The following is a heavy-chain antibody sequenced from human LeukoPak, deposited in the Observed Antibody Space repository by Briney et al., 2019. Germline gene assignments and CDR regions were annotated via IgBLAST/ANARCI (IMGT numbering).Heavy chain of an antibody. Sequence: GGLLMICGEGGGYSFAIYWIGGVRQMPGEGVEWMGIIYPGDSGTRYSPSFQGQVTISADKSISTAYLQWSSLKASDTAMYYCARPSIEGAFDAFDIWGQGTMVTVSS. CDR1: GYSFAIYW. V-gene: IGHV5-51*01. CDR3: ARPSIEGAFDAFDI. CDR2: IYPGDSGT. D-gene: IGHD1-26*01. J-gene: IGHJ3*02.